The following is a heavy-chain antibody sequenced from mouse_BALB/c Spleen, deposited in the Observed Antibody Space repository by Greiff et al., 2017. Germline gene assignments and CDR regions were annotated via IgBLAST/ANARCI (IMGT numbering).Heavy chain of an antibody. Sequence: QVQLQQSGAELMKPGASVKISCKATGYTFSSYWIEWVKQRPGHGLEWIGEILPGSGSTNYNEKFKGKATFTADTSSNTAYMQLSSLTSEDSAVYYGAREGGNYPYFDYWGQGTTLTVSS. CDR3: AREGGNYPYFDY. V-gene: IGHV1-9*01. CDR1: GYTFSSYW. CDR2: ILPGSGST. D-gene: IGHD2-1*01. J-gene: IGHJ2*01.